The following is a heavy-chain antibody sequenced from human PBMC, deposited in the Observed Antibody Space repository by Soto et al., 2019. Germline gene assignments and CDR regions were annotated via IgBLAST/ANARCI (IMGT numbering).Heavy chain of an antibody. CDR3: ARGPILPGATSWLAP. CDR2: IIPMTGTP. Sequence: QVQLVQSGAEVKTPGSSVEVSCKASGGIFSSFSITWVRQVPGHGLEWMGGIIPMTGTPNYAEKFQGRLTVTAAASTRTAYLVRSSLTSEDTRVYYCARGPILPGATSWLAPWGQGTGVIVSS. J-gene: IGHJ5*02. CDR1: GGIFSSFS. D-gene: IGHD2-2*01. V-gene: IGHV1-69*01.